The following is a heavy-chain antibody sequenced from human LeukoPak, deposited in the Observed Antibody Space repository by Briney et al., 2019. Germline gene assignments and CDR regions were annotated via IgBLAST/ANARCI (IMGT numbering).Heavy chain of an antibody. D-gene: IGHD6-6*01. Sequence: PGRSLRLSCAASGFTFDDYAMHWVRQAPGKGLEWVSGISWNSGSIGYADSVKGRFTISRDNAKNSLYLQMNSLRAEDTALYYCAKDMGASIAARPNYYYGMDVWGQGTTVTVSS. V-gene: IGHV3-9*01. CDR3: AKDMGASIAARPNYYYGMDV. CDR2: ISWNSGSI. CDR1: GFTFDDYA. J-gene: IGHJ6*02.